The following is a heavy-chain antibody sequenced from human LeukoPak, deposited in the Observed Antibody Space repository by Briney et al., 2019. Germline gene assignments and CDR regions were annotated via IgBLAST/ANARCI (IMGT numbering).Heavy chain of an antibody. CDR2: IILIFGTA. CDR3: ARAVLEWLWVWFDP. J-gene: IGHJ5*02. CDR1: GGTFSSYA. D-gene: IGHD3-3*01. V-gene: IGHV1-69*13. Sequence: RASVKVSCKASGGTFSSYAISWVRQAPGQGLEWRGGIILIFGTANYAQKFQGRVTITADESTSTAYMELSSLRSEDTAVYYCARAVLEWLWVWFDPWGQGTLVTVSS.